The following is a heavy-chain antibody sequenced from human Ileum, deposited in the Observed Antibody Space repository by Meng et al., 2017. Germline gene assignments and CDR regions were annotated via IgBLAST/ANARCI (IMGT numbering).Heavy chain of an antibody. CDR2: IKSEIDGGTT. CDR3: TTLSLGGYFDLKN. V-gene: IGHV3-15*01. Sequence: GGSLRLSCAASGFTFTYAWMTWVRQAPGKGLEWIGRIKSEIDGGTTDYDARVKGRFTISRDDSKNTMYLQMNSLKTEDTAVYYCTTLSLGGYFDLKNWGQGTLVTVSS. J-gene: IGHJ4*02. D-gene: IGHD3-22*01. CDR1: GFTFTYAW.